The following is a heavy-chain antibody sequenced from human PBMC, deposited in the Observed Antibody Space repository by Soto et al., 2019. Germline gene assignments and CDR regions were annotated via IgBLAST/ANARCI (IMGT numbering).Heavy chain of an antibody. CDR1: GFTFSNSW. J-gene: IGHJ6*02. D-gene: IGHD3-3*01. Sequence: GGSLRLSCRGSGFTFSNSWMHWVRHTPGKGLVWVSRINNDGSNAAYADSVKGRFTISRDNAKNTLYLHMNSLRVEDTAVYYCAKDPPWTVGPLAMDVWGQGTTVTVSS. CDR3: AKDPPWTVGPLAMDV. CDR2: INNDGSNA. V-gene: IGHV3-74*01.